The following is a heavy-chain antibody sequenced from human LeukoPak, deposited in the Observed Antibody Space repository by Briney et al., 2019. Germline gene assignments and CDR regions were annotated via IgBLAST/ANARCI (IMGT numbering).Heavy chain of an antibody. J-gene: IGHJ4*02. CDR3: AKEGGRYCSSTSCLYFNY. CDR1: GFTFSSYG. V-gene: IGHV3-30*18. Sequence: GRSLRLSCAASGFTFSSYGMHWVRQAPGKGLEWVAVISYDGSNKYYADSVKGRFTISRDNSKNTLYLQMNSLRAEDTAVYYCAKEGGRYCSSTSCLYFNYWGQGTLVTVSS. D-gene: IGHD2-2*01. CDR2: ISYDGSNK.